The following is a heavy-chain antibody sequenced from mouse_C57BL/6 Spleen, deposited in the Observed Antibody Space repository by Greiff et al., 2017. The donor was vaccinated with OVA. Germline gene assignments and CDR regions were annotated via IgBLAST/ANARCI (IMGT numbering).Heavy chain of an antibody. Sequence: EVQLKESGGDLVKPGGSLKLSCAASGFTFSSYGMSWVRQTPDKRLEWVATISSGGSYTYYPDSVKGRFTISRDNAKNTLYLQMSSLKSEDTAMYYCARDRFAYWGQGTLVTVSA. J-gene: IGHJ3*01. CDR3: ARDRFAY. V-gene: IGHV5-6*01. CDR2: ISSGGSYT. CDR1: GFTFSSYG.